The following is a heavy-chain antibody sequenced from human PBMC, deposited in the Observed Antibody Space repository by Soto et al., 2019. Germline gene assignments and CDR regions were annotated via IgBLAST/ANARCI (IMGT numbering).Heavy chain of an antibody. CDR3: TRRVAARPDYYYYGMDV. D-gene: IGHD6-6*01. CDR1: GFTFSGSA. V-gene: IGHV3-73*01. J-gene: IGHJ6*02. CDR2: IRSKANSYAT. Sequence: EVQLVESGGGLVQPGGSLKLSCAACGFTFSGSAMHWVRQASGKGLEWVGRIRSKANSYATAYAASVKGRFTISRDDSKNTAYLQMNSLKTEDTAVYYCTRRVAARPDYYYYGMDVWGQGTTVTVSS.